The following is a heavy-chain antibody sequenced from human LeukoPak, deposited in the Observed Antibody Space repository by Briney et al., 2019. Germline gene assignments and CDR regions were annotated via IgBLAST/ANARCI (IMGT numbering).Heavy chain of an antibody. CDR2: TYYRSTWYY. J-gene: IGHJ4*02. CDR3: ARGATAYFDY. Sequence: SQTLSLTCAISGDSVSSNIVAWNWVRRSPSRGLEWLGRTYYRSTWYYDYAVSVKSRITISPDTSKNQFSLQLNSVTPEDTAVYYCARGATAYFDYWGQGTLVTVSS. CDR1: GDSVSSNIVA. D-gene: IGHD5-12*01. V-gene: IGHV6-1*01.